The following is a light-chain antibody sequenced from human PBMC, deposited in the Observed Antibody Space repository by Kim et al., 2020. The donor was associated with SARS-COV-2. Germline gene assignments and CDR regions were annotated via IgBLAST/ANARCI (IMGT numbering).Light chain of an antibody. Sequence: QSVLTQPPSASGTPGQRVTISCSGSSSNIGSNTVNWYQQLPGTAPKLLIYTNTQRPSGVPARFSGSKSGTSASLAISGLQSEDEADYHCAAWDDTLNGWVFGGGTQLTVL. CDR3: AAWDDTLNGWV. CDR1: SSNIGSNT. J-gene: IGLJ3*02. CDR2: TNT. V-gene: IGLV1-44*01.